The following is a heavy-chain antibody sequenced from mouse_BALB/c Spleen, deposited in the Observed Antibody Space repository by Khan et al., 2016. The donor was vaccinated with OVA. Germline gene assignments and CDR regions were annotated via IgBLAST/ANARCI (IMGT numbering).Heavy chain of an antibody. Sequence: VQLKESGPELVKPGASVKVSCKASGYSFTDYNMYWVKQSHGKSLEWIGYIDPYNGGSNYSQKFRGKATLTVDKSSSTAFMHLNSLTSEDSAVYYSALIYNFGSGFDYWGQGTTLTVSS. CDR1: GYSFTDYN. V-gene: IGHV1S135*01. CDR3: ALIYNFGSGFDY. D-gene: IGHD1-1*01. J-gene: IGHJ2*01. CDR2: IDPYNGGS.